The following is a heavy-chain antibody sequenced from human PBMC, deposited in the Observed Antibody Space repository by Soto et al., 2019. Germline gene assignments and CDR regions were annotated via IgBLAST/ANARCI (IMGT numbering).Heavy chain of an antibody. CDR3: AKDLPLSCSGGSCYPSRFDY. Sequence: QPGEPRRRSWAASVFTFSSSAMSWVRQAPATGLGWVSAIRGRGGSTYYADAVKGRFTISRDNSKNTLYLQKNSLRAEDTAVYYCAKDLPLSCSGGSCYPSRFDYSGQGTVLTV. CDR1: VFTFSSSA. D-gene: IGHD2-15*01. J-gene: IGHJ4*02. CDR2: IRGRGGST. V-gene: IGHV3-23*01.